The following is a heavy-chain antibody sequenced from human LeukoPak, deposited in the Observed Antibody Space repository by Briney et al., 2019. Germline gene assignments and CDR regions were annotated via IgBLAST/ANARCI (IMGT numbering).Heavy chain of an antibody. Sequence: SETLSLTCTVSGGSIRSYYWSWIRQPPGKGLEWIGEINHSGSTNYNPSLKSRVTLSVDTSKNQFSLKLSSVTAADTAVYYCARGVRQQLVLWFDPWGQGTRVTVSS. CDR1: GGSIRSYY. J-gene: IGHJ5*02. CDR3: ARGVRQQLVLWFDP. CDR2: INHSGST. V-gene: IGHV4-34*01. D-gene: IGHD6-13*01.